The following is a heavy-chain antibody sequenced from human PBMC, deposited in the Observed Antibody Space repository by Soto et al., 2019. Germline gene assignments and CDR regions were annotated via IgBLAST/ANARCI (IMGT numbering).Heavy chain of an antibody. CDR3: ARQVIDYGDLARNPWFDP. CDR1: GGSISSSSYY. CDR2: IYYSGST. Sequence: SETLSLTCTVSGGSISSSSYYWGWIRQPPGKGLEWIGSIYYSGSTYYNPSLKSRVTISVDTSKNQFSLKLSSVTAADTAVYYCARQVIDYGDLARNPWFDPWGQGTLVTVSS. V-gene: IGHV4-39*01. D-gene: IGHD4-17*01. J-gene: IGHJ5*02.